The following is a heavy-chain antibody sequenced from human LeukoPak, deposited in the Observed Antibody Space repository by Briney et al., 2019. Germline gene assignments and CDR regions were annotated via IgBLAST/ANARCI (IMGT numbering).Heavy chain of an antibody. V-gene: IGHV3-48*03. CDR3: ARSPYCSGSRCYSEERYFDY. Sequence: PGGSLRLSCAASGFTFSSYEMNWVRQAPGKGLEWVSYISSSGSTIYYADSVKGRFTISRDNAKNSLYLQMNSLRAEDTAVYYCARSPYCSGSRCYSEERYFDYWGQGTLVTVSS. CDR2: ISSSGSTI. CDR1: GFTFSSYE. D-gene: IGHD2-15*01. J-gene: IGHJ4*02.